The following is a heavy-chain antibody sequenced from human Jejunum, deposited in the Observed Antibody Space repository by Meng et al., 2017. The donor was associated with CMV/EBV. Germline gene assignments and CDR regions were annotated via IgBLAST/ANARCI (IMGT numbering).Heavy chain of an antibody. CDR3: ARGRTSHFDY. CDR2: IYYSGTT. Sequence: LSGTSSGDAITNYYWSWIRRPPGKGLEWIGYIYYSGTTNYTPSLKSRVTMSVDTSKSQFSLRLNSLTTADTAVYYCARGRTSHFDYWGEGTLVTVSS. D-gene: IGHD2-2*01. V-gene: IGHV4-59*01. J-gene: IGHJ4*02. CDR1: GDAITNYY.